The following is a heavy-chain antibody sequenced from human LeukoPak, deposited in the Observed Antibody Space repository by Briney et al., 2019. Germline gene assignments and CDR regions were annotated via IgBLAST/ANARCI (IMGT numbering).Heavy chain of an antibody. V-gene: IGHV1-69*05. Sequence: SVKVSCKASGGTFSSYAISWVRQAPGQGLEWMGGIIPIFGTANYAQKFQGRVTITTDESTSTAYMELSSLISEDTAVYYCARQTDGSSWYPGYYYYYMDVWGKGTTVTVSS. J-gene: IGHJ6*03. D-gene: IGHD6-13*01. CDR1: GGTFSSYA. CDR2: IIPIFGTA. CDR3: ARQTDGSSWYPGYYYYYMDV.